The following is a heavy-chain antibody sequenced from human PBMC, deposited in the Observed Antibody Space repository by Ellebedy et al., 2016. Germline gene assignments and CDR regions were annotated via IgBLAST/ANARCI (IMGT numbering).Heavy chain of an antibody. Sequence: GESLKISXAASGFTVGNNYMIWVRQAPGKGLEWVSLIYSGGSTYYADSVKGRFTISRDNSKNTLYLQMNSLRAEDTAVYYCARNPGDCYSCGYWGQGTQVIVSS. V-gene: IGHV3-53*01. CDR1: GFTVGNNY. CDR3: ARNPGDCYSCGY. J-gene: IGHJ4*02. D-gene: IGHD2-21*02. CDR2: IYSGGST.